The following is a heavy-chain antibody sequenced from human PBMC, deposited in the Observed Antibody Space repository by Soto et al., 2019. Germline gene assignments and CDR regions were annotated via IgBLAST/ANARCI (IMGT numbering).Heavy chain of an antibody. CDR3: AKTTDYGDYSWFDP. CDR1: GFTFSSYG. J-gene: IGHJ5*02. D-gene: IGHD4-17*01. CDR2: ISYDGSNK. V-gene: IGHV3-30*18. Sequence: GGSLRLSCAASGFTFSSYGMHWVRQAPGKGLEWVAVISYDGSNKYYADSVKGRFTISRDNSKNTLYLQMNSLRAEDTAVYYCAKTTDYGDYSWFDPWGQGTPVTVSS.